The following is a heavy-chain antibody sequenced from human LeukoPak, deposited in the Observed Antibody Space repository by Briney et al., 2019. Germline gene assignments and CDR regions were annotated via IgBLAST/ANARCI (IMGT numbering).Heavy chain of an antibody. CDR3: AKDWPSEWQQLPDYDAFDI. D-gene: IGHD6-13*01. V-gene: IGHV3-23*01. J-gene: IGHJ3*02. CDR2: INSGGST. Sequence: GGSLRLSCAASGFTFSTYAMSWVRQAPGKGLEWVSAINSGGSTYYADSLKGRFTISRDNSKNTLYLQMNSLRADDTAVYYCAKDWPSEWQQLPDYDAFDIWGQGTMVTISS. CDR1: GFTFSTYA.